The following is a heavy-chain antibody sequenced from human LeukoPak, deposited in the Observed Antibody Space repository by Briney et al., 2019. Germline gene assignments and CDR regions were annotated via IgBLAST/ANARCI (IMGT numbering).Heavy chain of an antibody. J-gene: IGHJ4*02. CDR3: AKTALVVVISDFDY. CDR2: ISGSGGST. V-gene: IGHV3-23*01. Sequence: PGGSLRLSCAASGFTFSSYAMSWVRQAPGKGLEWVSAISGSGGSTYYADSVKGRFTISRGNSKNTLYLQMNSLRAEDTAVYCCAKTALVVVISDFDYWGQGTLVTVSS. CDR1: GFTFSSYA. D-gene: IGHD3-22*01.